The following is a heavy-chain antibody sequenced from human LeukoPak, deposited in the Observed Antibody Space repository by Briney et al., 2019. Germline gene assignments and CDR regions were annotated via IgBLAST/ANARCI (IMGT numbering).Heavy chain of an antibody. V-gene: IGHV3-30*18. CDR1: GFTFSSYG. CDR2: ISYDGSDN. J-gene: IGHJ4*02. CDR3: AKEPRARLLFLHWSFDS. D-gene: IGHD3/OR15-3a*01. Sequence: GRSLRLSCAASGFTFSSYGMHWVRQAPGKRLEWVAVISYDGSDNYYADSVRGRFTVSRDNSKNTLYLQMSSLKAEDTAVYYCAKEPRARLLFLHWSFDSWGQGTLVTVSS.